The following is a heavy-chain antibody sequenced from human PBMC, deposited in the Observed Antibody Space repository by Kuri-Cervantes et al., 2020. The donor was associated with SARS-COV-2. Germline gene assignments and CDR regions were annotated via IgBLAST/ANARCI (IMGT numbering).Heavy chain of an antibody. CDR1: GFTFSSYW. CDR2: IKQDGSEK. V-gene: IGHV3-7*03. D-gene: IGHD2-15*01. Sequence: GGSLRLSCAASGFTFSSYWMSWVRQAPGKGLEWVANIKQDGSEKYYVDSVKGRLTISRDNSKDTVYLQMNSLRVEDTAVYYCARSLSAYSYYYYYMDVWGKGTTVTVSS. CDR3: ARSLSAYSYYYYYMDV. J-gene: IGHJ6*03.